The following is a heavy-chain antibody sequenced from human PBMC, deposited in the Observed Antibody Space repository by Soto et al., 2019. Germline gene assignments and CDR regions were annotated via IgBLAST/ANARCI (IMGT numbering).Heavy chain of an antibody. CDR2: FYHSGST. Sequence: SATRSLTWTVSNGSMDSRGHYWIWIRQSPERGLDWIGHFYHSGSTYYNPSLGSRASISNDLSKNQFFLELSSVTGADTAVYFCARIYWLRDSSGYHHPFDYWGLGTLVTVSS. D-gene: IGHD3-22*01. CDR1: NGSMDSRGHY. V-gene: IGHV4-30-4*01. J-gene: IGHJ4*02. CDR3: ARIYWLRDSSGYHHPFDY.